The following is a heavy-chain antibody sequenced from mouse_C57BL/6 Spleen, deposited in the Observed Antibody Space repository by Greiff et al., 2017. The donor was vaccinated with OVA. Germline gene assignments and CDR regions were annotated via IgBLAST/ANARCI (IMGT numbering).Heavy chain of an antibody. CDR3: ASRYYYDYFDY. Sequence: VQLQQSGPELVKPGASVKISCKASGYTFTDYYMNWVKQSHGKSLEWIGDINPNNGGTSYNQKFKGKATLTVDKSSSTAYMELRSLTSEDSAVYYCASRYYYDYFDYWGQGTTLTVSS. D-gene: IGHD1-1*01. CDR1: GYTFTDYY. J-gene: IGHJ2*01. CDR2: INPNNGGT. V-gene: IGHV1-26*01.